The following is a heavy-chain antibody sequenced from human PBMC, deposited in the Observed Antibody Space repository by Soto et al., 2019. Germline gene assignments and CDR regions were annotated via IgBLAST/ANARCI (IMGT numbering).Heavy chain of an antibody. J-gene: IGHJ4*02. Sequence: SVKVSCKASGGTFSSYAISWVRQAPGQGLEWMGGIIPIFGIANYAQKFQGRVTITADESTSTAYMELSSLRSEDTAVYYCARVRVTMVRGEWGDFDYWGQGTLVTVSS. CDR3: ARVRVTMVRGEWGDFDY. CDR1: GGTFSSYA. V-gene: IGHV1-69*13. CDR2: IIPIFGIA. D-gene: IGHD3-10*01.